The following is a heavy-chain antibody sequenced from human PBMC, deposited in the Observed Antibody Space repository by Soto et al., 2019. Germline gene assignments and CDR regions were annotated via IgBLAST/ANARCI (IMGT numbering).Heavy chain of an antibody. CDR2: IYYSGST. V-gene: IGHV4-59*01. CDR3: ARGSEQQLADFDY. CDR1: GGSISSYY. J-gene: IGHJ4*02. Sequence: SAILSLTCTVSGGSISSYYWSWIRQPPGKGLEWIGYIYYSGSTNYNPSLKSRVNISVDTSKNQFSLKLSSVTAADTAVYYCARGSEQQLADFDYWGQGTLVTVSS. D-gene: IGHD6-13*01.